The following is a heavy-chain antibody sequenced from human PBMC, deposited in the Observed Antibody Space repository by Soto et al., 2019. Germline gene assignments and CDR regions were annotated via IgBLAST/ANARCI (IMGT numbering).Heavy chain of an antibody. CDR3: AKDPEWELPKYYFDY. J-gene: IGHJ4*02. V-gene: IGHV3-23*01. CDR2: ISGSGGST. Sequence: GGSLRLSCAASGITFRNYAMSWVRQAPGKGLEWVSSISGSGGSTYYADSVKGRFTISRDNSKNTLYLQMNSLRAEDTAVYYCAKDPEWELPKYYFDYWGQGTLVTVS. D-gene: IGHD1-26*01. CDR1: GITFRNYA.